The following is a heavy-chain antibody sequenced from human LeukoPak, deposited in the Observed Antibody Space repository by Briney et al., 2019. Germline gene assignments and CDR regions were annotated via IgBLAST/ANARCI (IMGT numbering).Heavy chain of an antibody. CDR3: ARTWDDYDFWSGYYWY. CDR2: INPSGGST. J-gene: IGHJ4*02. V-gene: IGHV1-46*01. Sequence: ASVKVSCKASGYTFTSYYMRWVRQAPGQGLEWMGIINPSGGSTSYAQKFQGRVTMTRDTSTSTVYMELSRLRSDDTAVYYCARTWDDYDFWSGYYWYWGQGTLVTVSS. CDR1: GYTFTSYY. D-gene: IGHD3-3*01.